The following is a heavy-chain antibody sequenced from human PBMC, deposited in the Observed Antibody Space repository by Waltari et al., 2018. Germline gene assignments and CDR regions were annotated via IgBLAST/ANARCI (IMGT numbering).Heavy chain of an antibody. CDR1: GYTLTSYT. J-gene: IGHJ4*02. V-gene: IGHV1-3*01. CDR2: ISSGNGKT. D-gene: IGHD3-22*01. Sequence: QVHLAQSGAEAKKPGASVKISCTASGYTLTSYTIHWVRQAPGQRLEWMGWISSGNGKTKYSQTLQGRLTITRDTSASTVYMEMNSVRSEDTAVYYCARDLTGYYDDNNGYYYGPSVFDYWGQGTLVTVSS. CDR3: ARDLTGYYDDNNGYYYGPSVFDY.